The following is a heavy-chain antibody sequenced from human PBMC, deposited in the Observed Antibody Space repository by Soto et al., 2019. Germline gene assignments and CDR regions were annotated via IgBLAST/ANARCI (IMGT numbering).Heavy chain of an antibody. V-gene: IGHV3-21*01. CDR2: ISSTTNYI. CDR1: GFTFNSYA. Sequence: EVQLLESGGGLIQPGGSLRLSCAASGFTFNSYAMTWVRQAPGKGLEWVSSISSTTNYIYYADSMKGRFTVSRDNAKNSVYLDMNSLSAEDTAVYYCARECEDLTSNFDYWGQGTLVTVSS. J-gene: IGHJ4*02. CDR3: ARECEDLTSNFDY.